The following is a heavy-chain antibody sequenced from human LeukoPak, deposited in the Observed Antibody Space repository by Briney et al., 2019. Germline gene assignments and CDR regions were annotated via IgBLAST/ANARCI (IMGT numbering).Heavy chain of an antibody. CDR3: ASGLGAHDAFDI. V-gene: IGHV4-59*01. Sequence: SETLSLTCTVSGGSISSYYWSWIRQPPGKGLEWIGYIYYSGSTNYNPSLKSRVTISVDTSKNQFSLKLSSVTAADTAVYYCASGLGAHDAFDIWGQGTMVTVSS. J-gene: IGHJ3*02. D-gene: IGHD3-10*01. CDR1: GGSISSYY. CDR2: IYYSGST.